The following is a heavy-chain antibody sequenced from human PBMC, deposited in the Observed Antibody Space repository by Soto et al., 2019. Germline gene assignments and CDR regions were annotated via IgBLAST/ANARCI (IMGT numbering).Heavy chain of an antibody. CDR2: ISWKSDI. D-gene: IGHD3-16*01. CDR1: GFTFDDNA. J-gene: IGHJ4*02. CDR3: AISQDRGGRTTFIY. Sequence: GGSLRLSCAVSGFTFDDNAMHWVRQAPEKGLEWVSGISWKSDIGYADSVKGRFTISRDNAENSLYLQMNSLRAEDTALYYCAISQDRGGRTTFIYWGQGTQVTVSS. V-gene: IGHV3-9*01.